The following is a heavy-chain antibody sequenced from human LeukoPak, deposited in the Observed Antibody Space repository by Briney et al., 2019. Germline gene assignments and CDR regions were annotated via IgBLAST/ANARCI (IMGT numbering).Heavy chain of an antibody. J-gene: IGHJ3*02. CDR1: GFTFSSYW. CDR2: INSDGSST. V-gene: IGHV3-74*01. CDR3: ARVGGPEGVWASYRYTGDAFDI. Sequence: GGSLRLSCAASGFTFSSYWMHWVRQAPGKGLGWVSGINSDGSSTGYADSAKGRFTISRDNSKNTLYLQTSSLRAEDTAVYSCARVGGPEGVWASYRYTGDAFDIWGQGTMVTVSS. D-gene: IGHD3-16*02.